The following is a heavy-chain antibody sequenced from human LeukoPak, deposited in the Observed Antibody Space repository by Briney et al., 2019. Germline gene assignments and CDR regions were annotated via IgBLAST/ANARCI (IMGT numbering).Heavy chain of an antibody. V-gene: IGHV4-4*07. CDR3: ARARPTIVGALGYFDY. D-gene: IGHD1-26*01. J-gene: IGHJ4*02. CDR2: IYTSGSP. Sequence: SETLSLTCTVSGGSISSYYWSWIRQPAGKGLEGIGRIYTSGSPNYNPSLKSRVTMSVDTSKNQFSLKLSSVTAADTAVYYCARARPTIVGALGYFDYWGQGTLVTVSS. CDR1: GGSISSYY.